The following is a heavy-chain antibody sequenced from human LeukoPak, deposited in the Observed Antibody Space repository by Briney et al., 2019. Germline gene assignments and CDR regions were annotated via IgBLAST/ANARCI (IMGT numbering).Heavy chain of an antibody. D-gene: IGHD4-11*01. CDR3: ARGGTTPYYYYMDV. J-gene: IGHJ6*03. CDR2: IYYSGST. Sequence: SETLSLTCTVSGGSISSYYWSWIRQPPGKGLESIGYIYYSGSTNYNPSLKSRVTISVDTSKNQFSLKLSSVTAADTAVYYCARGGTTPYYYYMDVWGKGTTVTVSS. CDR1: GGSISSYY. V-gene: IGHV4-59*01.